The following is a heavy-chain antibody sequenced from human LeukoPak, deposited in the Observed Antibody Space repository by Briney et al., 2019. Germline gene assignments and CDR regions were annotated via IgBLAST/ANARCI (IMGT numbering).Heavy chain of an antibody. Sequence: SEALFLTCTVPGGSINGYFWSWIRQPPGKGLEWIAYVSYSGTTNYNPSLKSRVNISVDTSKMQFSLKLISVTAAETAVYYCARLGRAGLSNGYYYYFDYWGQGTLVTVSS. D-gene: IGHD3-22*01. CDR2: VSYSGTT. V-gene: IGHV4-59*01. J-gene: IGHJ4*02. CDR1: GGSINGYF. CDR3: ARLGRAGLSNGYYYYFDY.